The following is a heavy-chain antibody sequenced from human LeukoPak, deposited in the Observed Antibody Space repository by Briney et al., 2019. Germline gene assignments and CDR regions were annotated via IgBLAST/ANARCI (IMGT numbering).Heavy chain of an antibody. CDR3: ARKGGYDFWSGFDAFDI. J-gene: IGHJ3*02. CDR1: GGTFSSYA. Sequence: GASVKVSCKASGGTFSSYAISWVRQAPGQGLEWMGGIIPIFGTANYAQKFQGRVTITADESTSTAYMELSSLRSEDTAVYYCARKGGYDFWSGFDAFDIWGQGTMVTVSS. V-gene: IGHV1-69*13. D-gene: IGHD3-3*01. CDR2: IIPIFGTA.